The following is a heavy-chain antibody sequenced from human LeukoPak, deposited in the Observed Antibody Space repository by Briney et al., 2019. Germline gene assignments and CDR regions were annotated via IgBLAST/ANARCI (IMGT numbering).Heavy chain of an antibody. J-gene: IGHJ4*02. V-gene: IGHV4-34*01. CDR1: GGSFSGYY. CDR3: ARAGESYYFDY. Sequence: PSETLSLTCAVYGGSFSGYYWSWIRQPPGKGLEWIGEINHSGSTNYNPSLKSRVTISVDTSKNQFSLKLSSVTAADTAVYYYARAGESYYFDYWGQGILVTVSS. CDR2: INHSGST. D-gene: IGHD3-16*02.